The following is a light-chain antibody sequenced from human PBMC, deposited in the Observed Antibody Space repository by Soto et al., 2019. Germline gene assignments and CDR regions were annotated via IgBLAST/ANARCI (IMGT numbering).Light chain of an antibody. CDR3: QQCSKWPWT. V-gene: IGKV3-15*01. Sequence: EIVMAQSPATLSVSPGERATLSCRASQSVSRDLAWYQQQTGQAPRLLIYGASTRDTGIPARFSASGSGTEFTLPISRLQSEDFAVYYCQQCSKWPWTFGQGTKVDIK. CDR2: GAS. J-gene: IGKJ1*01. CDR1: QSVSRD.